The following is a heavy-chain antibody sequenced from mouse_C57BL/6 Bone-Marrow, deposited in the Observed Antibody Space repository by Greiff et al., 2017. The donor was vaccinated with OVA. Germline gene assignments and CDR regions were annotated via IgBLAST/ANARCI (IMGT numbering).Heavy chain of an antibody. V-gene: IGHV5-12*01. J-gene: IGHJ4*01. CDR1: GFTFSDYY. CDR2: ISNGGGST. D-gene: IGHD2-14*01. Sequence: EVKLLESGGGLVQPGGSLKLSCAASGFTFSDYYMYWVRQTPEKRLEWVAYISNGGGSTYYPDTVKGRFTISRDNAENTLYLQMSRLKSEDTAMYYCARHYYRSMDYWGQGTSVTVSS. CDR3: ARHYYRSMDY.